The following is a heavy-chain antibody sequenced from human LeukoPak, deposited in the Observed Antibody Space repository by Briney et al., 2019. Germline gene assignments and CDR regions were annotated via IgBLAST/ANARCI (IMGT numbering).Heavy chain of an antibody. CDR1: GGTFSSYA. J-gene: IGHJ4*02. CDR3: AVWDIVVVPAAQFLDY. D-gene: IGHD2-2*01. V-gene: IGHV1-69*04. CDR2: IIPILGIA. Sequence: GASVKVSCKASGGTFSSYAISWVRQAPGQGLEWMGRIIPILGIANYAQKFQGRVTITADKSTSTAYMELSSLRSEDTAVYYCAVWDIVVVPAAQFLDYWGRGTLVTVSS.